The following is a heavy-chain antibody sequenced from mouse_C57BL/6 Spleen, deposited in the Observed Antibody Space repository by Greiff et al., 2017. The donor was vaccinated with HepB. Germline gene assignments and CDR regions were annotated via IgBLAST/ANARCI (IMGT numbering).Heavy chain of an antibody. CDR2: IFPGSGST. Sequence: QVQLQQSGPELVKPGASVKISCKASGYTFTDYYINWVKQRPGQGLEWIGWIFPGSGSTYYNEKFKGKATLTVDKSSSTAYMLLSSLTSEDSAVYFCARYGYYYGSHQAWFAYWGQGTLVTVSA. CDR3: ARYGYYYGSHQAWFAY. J-gene: IGHJ3*01. CDR1: GYTFTDYY. V-gene: IGHV1-75*01. D-gene: IGHD1-1*01.